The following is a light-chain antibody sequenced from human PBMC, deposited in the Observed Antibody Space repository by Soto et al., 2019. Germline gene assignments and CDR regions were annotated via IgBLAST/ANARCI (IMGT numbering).Light chain of an antibody. J-gene: IGKJ1*01. V-gene: IGKV3-20*01. Sequence: EIVLTQSPGTLSLSPGERATLSCRASQSVSSSYLAWYQQKPGQAPRLLIYGASSRATGIPDGFSGSGSGTDFTLTISRLEPEDFAVYYCQLYNSSPTWTFGQGTKV. CDR1: QSVSSSY. CDR2: GAS. CDR3: QLYNSSPTWT.